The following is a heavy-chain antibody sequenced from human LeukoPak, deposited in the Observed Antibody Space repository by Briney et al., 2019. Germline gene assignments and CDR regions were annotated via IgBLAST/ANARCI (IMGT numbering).Heavy chain of an antibody. V-gene: IGHV1-2*02. CDR3: ARPRAPVTRISSFDI. CDR2: INPNSGGT. J-gene: IGHJ3*02. Sequence: ASVKVSCKASGYTFTGYYMHWVRQAPGQGLEWMGWINPNSGGTNYAQKFQGRATMTRDTSISTAYMELSRLRADDTAVYYCARPRAPVTRISSFDIWGQGTMVTVSS. D-gene: IGHD4-17*01. CDR1: GYTFTGYY.